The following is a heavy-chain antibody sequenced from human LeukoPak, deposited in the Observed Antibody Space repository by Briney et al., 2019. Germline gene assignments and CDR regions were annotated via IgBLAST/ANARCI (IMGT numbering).Heavy chain of an antibody. CDR1: GFTFSSYS. Sequence: GGSLRLSCAASGFTFSSYSMNWVRQAPGKGLEWASSISSSSSYIYYADSVKGRFTISRDNAKNSLYLQMNSLRAEDTAVYYCARDLYYYDSSGYFSWGQGTLVTVSS. CDR2: ISSSSSYI. D-gene: IGHD3-22*01. J-gene: IGHJ5*02. CDR3: ARDLYYYDSSGYFS. V-gene: IGHV3-21*01.